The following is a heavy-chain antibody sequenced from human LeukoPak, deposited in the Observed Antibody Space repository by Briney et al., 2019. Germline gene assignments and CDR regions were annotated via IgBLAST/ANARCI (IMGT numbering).Heavy chain of an antibody. J-gene: IGHJ4*02. CDR2: IYPNRGGT. D-gene: IGHD3-22*01. V-gene: IGHV1-2*02. Sequence: ASVKVSCKASGYTFTSYYMHWVRQAPGQGLEWMGWIYPNRGGTNYAQKFQGRVTMTRDTSINTAYMELSRLRSDDTAVYYCARAYDGSGNLDYWGQGTLVTVPS. CDR3: ARAYDGSGNLDY. CDR1: GYTFTSYY.